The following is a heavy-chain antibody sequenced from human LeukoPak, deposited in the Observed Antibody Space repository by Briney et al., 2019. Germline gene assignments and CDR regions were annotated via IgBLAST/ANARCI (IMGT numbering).Heavy chain of an antibody. V-gene: IGHV3-30*02. CDR1: GFTFSSYG. CDR3: AKGRGDYVWGSYRPNWFDP. J-gene: IGHJ5*02. D-gene: IGHD3-16*02. Sequence: GGSLRLSCAASGFTFSSYGMHWVRQAPGKGLEWVAFIRYDGSNKYYADSVKARFTISRDNSKNTLYLQMNSLRAEDTAVYYCAKGRGDYVWGSYRPNWFDPWGQGTLVTVSS. CDR2: IRYDGSNK.